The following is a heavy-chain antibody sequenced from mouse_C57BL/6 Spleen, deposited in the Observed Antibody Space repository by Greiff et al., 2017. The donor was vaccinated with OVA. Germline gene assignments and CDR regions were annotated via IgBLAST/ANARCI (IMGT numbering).Heavy chain of an antibody. CDR1: GFAFSSSW. CDR3: ASTVLDY. J-gene: IGHJ2*01. D-gene: IGHD1-1*01. Sequence: QVHVMQSGPDLVKPGASVKISCTASGFAFSSSWMNWVQQRPGKGLEWIGRIYPGDGDTNYTGKFKGKATLTADKSSSTAYMQRSSLTCEDSAVYFCASTVLDYWGQGTTLTVAS. CDR2: IYPGDGDT. V-gene: IGHV1-82*01.